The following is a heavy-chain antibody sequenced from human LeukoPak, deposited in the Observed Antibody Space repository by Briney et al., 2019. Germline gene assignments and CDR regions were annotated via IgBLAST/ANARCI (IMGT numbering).Heavy chain of an antibody. J-gene: IGHJ4*02. Sequence: PSETLSLTCTVSGGSISSSSYYLGWMRQPPRTGREWVGSIYYSGSTYYNPSLKSRVTISVDTSKNQFSLKLSSVTAADTAVYYCARHTRVTATIDYWGQGTLVTVSS. V-gene: IGHV4-39*01. CDR2: IYYSGST. CDR1: GGSISSSSYY. CDR3: ARHTRVTATIDY. D-gene: IGHD4-23*01.